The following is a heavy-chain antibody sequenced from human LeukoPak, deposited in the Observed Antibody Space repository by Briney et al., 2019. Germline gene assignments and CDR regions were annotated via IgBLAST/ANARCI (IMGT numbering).Heavy chain of an antibody. CDR2: ITGSGGDT. J-gene: IGHJ4*02. V-gene: IGHV3-23*01. CDR3: AERASTISVKLYYFDH. D-gene: IGHD6-19*01. Sequence: GGSLRLSCAASGFTFSSYWMSWVRQAPGKGLEWVSAITGSGGDTFHADSVKGRFTISRDNSKNTLFMQMNSLRDEDTAVYYCAERASTISVKLYYFDHWGQGTVVTVSS. CDR1: GFTFSSYW.